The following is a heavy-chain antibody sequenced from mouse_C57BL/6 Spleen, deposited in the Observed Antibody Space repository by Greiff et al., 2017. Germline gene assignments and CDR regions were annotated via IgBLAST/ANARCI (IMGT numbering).Heavy chain of an antibody. CDR1: GYSFTGYY. CDR3: ARGGPYYYGSSKYYFDY. J-gene: IGHJ2*01. CDR2: INPSTGGT. D-gene: IGHD1-1*01. V-gene: IGHV1-42*01. Sequence: EVKLMESGPELVKPGASVKISCKASGYSFTGYYMNWVKQSPEKSLEWIGEINPSTGGTTYNQKFKAKATLTVDKSSSTAYMQLKSLTSEDSAVYYCARGGPYYYGSSKYYFDYWGQGTTLTVSS.